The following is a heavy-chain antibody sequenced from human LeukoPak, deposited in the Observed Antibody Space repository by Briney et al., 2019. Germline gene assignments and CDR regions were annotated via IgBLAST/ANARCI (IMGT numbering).Heavy chain of an antibody. D-gene: IGHD3-22*01. J-gene: IGHJ4*02. Sequence: GASLKVSCKASVYTFTSYDINWVRQATGQGLEWMGWMNPNSGNTGYAQKFQGRVTMTRNTSISTAYMELSSLRSEDTAVYYCARGDSSGYYRFDYWGQGTLVTVSS. V-gene: IGHV1-8*01. CDR2: MNPNSGNT. CDR1: VYTFTSYD. CDR3: ARGDSSGYYRFDY.